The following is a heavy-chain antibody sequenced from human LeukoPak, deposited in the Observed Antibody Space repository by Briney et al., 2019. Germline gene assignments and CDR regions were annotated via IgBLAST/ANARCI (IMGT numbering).Heavy chain of an antibody. V-gene: IGHV5-51*01. CDR1: GYSFTSYW. CDR3: ARGSPYYYDSSGPTRDYYYYGMDV. J-gene: IGHJ6*02. CDR2: IYPGDSDT. Sequence: GESLKISCKGSGYSFTSYWIGWVRQMPGKGLEWMGIIYPGDSDTRYSPSFRGQVTISADKSISTAYLQWSNLEASDTAMYYCARGSPYYYDSSGPTRDYYYYGMDVWGQGTTVTVSS. D-gene: IGHD3-22*01.